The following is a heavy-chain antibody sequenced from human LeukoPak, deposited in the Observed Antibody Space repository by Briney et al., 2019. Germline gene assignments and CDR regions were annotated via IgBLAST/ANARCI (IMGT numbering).Heavy chain of an antibody. Sequence: ASVKVSCKASGYTFTSYDINWVRQATGQGLEWMGWMNPNSGNTGYAQKFQGRVTMTRNTSISTAYMELSRLRSDDTAVYYCGIDSSGYYYNYWGQGTLVTVSS. CDR2: MNPNSGNT. D-gene: IGHD3-22*01. CDR3: GIDSSGYYYNY. J-gene: IGHJ4*02. V-gene: IGHV1-8*01. CDR1: GYTFTSYD.